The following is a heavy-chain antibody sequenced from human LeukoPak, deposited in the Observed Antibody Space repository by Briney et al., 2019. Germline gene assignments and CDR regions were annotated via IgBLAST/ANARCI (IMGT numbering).Heavy chain of an antibody. Sequence: GGSLRLSCAASGFTFSNAWMRWARQAPGKGREWVGHIKRETDGMTTDYAAPVKGRFTISRDDSKNTVYQQTNSRKTEDTAVYYCTRYDGYDKSWGQGTLVTVSS. J-gene: IGHJ4*02. V-gene: IGHV3-15*01. CDR3: TRYDGYDKS. D-gene: IGHD3-22*01. CDR2: IKRETDGMTT. CDR1: GFTFSNAW.